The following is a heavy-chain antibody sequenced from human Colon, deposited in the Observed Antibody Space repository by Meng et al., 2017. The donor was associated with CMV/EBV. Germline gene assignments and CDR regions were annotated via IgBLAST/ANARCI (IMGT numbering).Heavy chain of an antibody. CDR3: ATVSSGYYLYFQH. Sequence: QVQLVQSGAEVKKPGASVKVPCKASGYTFTGYYMHWVRQAPGQGLEWMGWINPNSGGTNYAQKFQGRATMTRDTSISTAYMELSRLRSDDTAVYYCATVSSGYYLYFQHWGQGTLVTVSS. CDR2: INPNSGGT. V-gene: IGHV1-2*02. J-gene: IGHJ1*01. D-gene: IGHD3-22*01. CDR1: GYTFTGYY.